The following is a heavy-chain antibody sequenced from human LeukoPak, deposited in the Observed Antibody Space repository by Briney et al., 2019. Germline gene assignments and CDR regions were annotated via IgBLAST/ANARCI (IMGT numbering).Heavy chain of an antibody. D-gene: IGHD3-22*01. V-gene: IGHV3-48*01. J-gene: IGHJ5*02. CDR1: GFTFSSYS. CDR2: ISSSSSTI. Sequence: GGSLRLSCAASGFTFSSYSMNWVRQAPGKGLEWVSYISSSSSTIYYADSVKGRFTISRDNSKNTLYLQMNSLSAEDTAVYYCAKEILIGVVRGFDPWGQGTLVTVSS. CDR3: AKEILIGVVRGFDP.